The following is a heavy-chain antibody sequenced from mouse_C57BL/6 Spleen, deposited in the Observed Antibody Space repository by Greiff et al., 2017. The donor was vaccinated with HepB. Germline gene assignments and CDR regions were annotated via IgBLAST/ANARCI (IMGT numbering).Heavy chain of an antibody. V-gene: IGHV2-2*01. Sequence: VQLQQSGPGLVQPSQSLSITCTVSGFSLTSYGVHWVRQSPGKGLEWLGVIWSGGSTDYNAAFISRLSISKDNSKSQVFFKMNSLQADDTAIYYCARMDYSNYSFDYWGQGTTLTVSS. CDR2: IWSGGST. CDR3: ARMDYSNYSFDY. J-gene: IGHJ2*01. D-gene: IGHD2-5*01. CDR1: GFSLTSYG.